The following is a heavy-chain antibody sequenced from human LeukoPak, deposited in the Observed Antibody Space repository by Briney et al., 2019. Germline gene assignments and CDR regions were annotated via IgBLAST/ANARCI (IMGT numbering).Heavy chain of an antibody. CDR3: ATNLIGAGEYFQQ. CDR1: GLRFSDYY. Sequence: GGSLRLSCAASGLRFSDYYVSWIRQAPGKGLQWVSYISSGGDIMHYADSVKGRFTSSRDNAENSGYLEMNSLGAEDTAVYYCATNLIGAGEYFQQWGQGTLVTVSS. D-gene: IGHD2/OR15-2a*01. CDR2: ISSGGDIM. J-gene: IGHJ1*01. V-gene: IGHV3-11*01.